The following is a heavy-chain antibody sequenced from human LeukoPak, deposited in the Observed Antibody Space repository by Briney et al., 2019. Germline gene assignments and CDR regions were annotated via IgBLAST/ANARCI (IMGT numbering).Heavy chain of an antibody. V-gene: IGHV4-34*01. D-gene: IGHD3-16*02. CDR2: INHSGST. J-gene: IGHJ4*02. Sequence: SEALSLTCAVYGGSFSGYYWSWIRQPPGKGLEWIGEINHSGSTNYNPSLKGRVTISVDTSKNQFSLKLSSVTAADTAVYYCARGRGVWGSYRFDYWGQGTLVTVSS. CDR3: ARGRGVWGSYRFDY. CDR1: GGSFSGYY.